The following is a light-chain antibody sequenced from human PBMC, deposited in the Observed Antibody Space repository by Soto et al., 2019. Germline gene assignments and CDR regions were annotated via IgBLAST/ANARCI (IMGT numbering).Light chain of an antibody. V-gene: IGLV2-14*01. CDR3: CSYAGSSNHRVA. CDR1: SSDVGGYNY. Sequence: QSALTQPASVSGSPGQSITISCTGTSSDVGGYNYVSWYQQHPGKAPKLMIYEVSNRPSGVSNRFSGSKSGNTASLTISGLQAEDEADYYCCSYAGSSNHRVAFGGGTKLTVL. J-gene: IGLJ2*01. CDR2: EVS.